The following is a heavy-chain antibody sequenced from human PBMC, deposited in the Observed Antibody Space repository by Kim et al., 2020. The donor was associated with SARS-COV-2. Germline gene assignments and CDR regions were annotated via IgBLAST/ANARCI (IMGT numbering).Heavy chain of an antibody. Sequence: GGSLRLSCTASGFTFGDYAMSWVRQAPGKGLEWVGFIRSKAYGGTTEYAASVKGRFTISRDDSKSIAYLQMNSLKTEDTAVYYCTRVDWLYNWNYAGAFDIWGQGTMVTVSS. CDR1: GFTFGDYA. V-gene: IGHV3-49*04. D-gene: IGHD1-7*01. CDR2: IRSKAYGGTT. CDR3: TRVDWLYNWNYAGAFDI. J-gene: IGHJ3*02.